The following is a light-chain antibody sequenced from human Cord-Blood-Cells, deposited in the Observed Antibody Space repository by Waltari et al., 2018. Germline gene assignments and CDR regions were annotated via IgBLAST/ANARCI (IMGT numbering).Light chain of an antibody. CDR3: SSYTSSSWV. CDR1: SSDVGVYNY. J-gene: IGLJ3*02. CDR2: EVS. V-gene: IGLV2-14*01. Sequence: QSALTQPASVSGSPGQSMNISCTGTSSDVGVYNYVSWYQQHPGKAPKLMIYEVSNRPSGVSNRFSGSKSGNTASLTISGLQAEDEADYYCSSYTSSSWVFGGGTKLTVL.